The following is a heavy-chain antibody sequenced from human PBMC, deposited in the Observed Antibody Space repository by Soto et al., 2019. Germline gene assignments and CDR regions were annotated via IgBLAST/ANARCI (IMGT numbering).Heavy chain of an antibody. CDR1: GYPVTAYY. J-gene: IGHJ3*02. CDR2: INPATGAA. CDR3: ARGGGVGVAVSAAFDM. Sequence: QLHLVQSGAVVKKPGASVTVSCSASGYPVTAYYMHWVRQAPGRGLEWMGGINPATGAAKYTQTFQGRVTMTRDTSTSTVFMEPSGLTSEDTAVFYCARGGGVGVAVSAAFDMWGQGTLVTVSS. D-gene: IGHD3-3*01. V-gene: IGHV1-2*02.